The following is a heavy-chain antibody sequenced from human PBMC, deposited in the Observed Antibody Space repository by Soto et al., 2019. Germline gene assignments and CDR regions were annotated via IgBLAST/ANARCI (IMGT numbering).Heavy chain of an antibody. D-gene: IGHD6-13*01. CDR1: GYTFTSYY. Sequence: ASVKVSCKASGYTFTSYYMHWVRQAPGQGLEWMGIINPSGGSTSYAQKFQGRVTMTRDTSTSTVYMELSSLRSEDTAVYYCARKNPGIAAAGAPGAFDIWGQGTMVTVSS. V-gene: IGHV1-46*01. CDR2: INPSGGST. CDR3: ARKNPGIAAAGAPGAFDI. J-gene: IGHJ3*02.